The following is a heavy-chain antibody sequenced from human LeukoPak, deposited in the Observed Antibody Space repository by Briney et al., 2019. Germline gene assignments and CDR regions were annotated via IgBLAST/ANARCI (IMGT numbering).Heavy chain of an antibody. CDR3: ARRDIVVVTALFDY. CDR2: IYHSGST. V-gene: IGHV4-4*02. D-gene: IGHD2-21*02. Sequence: SETLSLTCAVSGGSISSSNWWSWVRQPPGKGLEWIGEIYHSGSTNYNPSLKSRVTISVDKSKNQFSLKLSSVTAADTAVYYCARRDIVVVTALFDYWGQGTLVAVSS. CDR1: GGSISSSNW. J-gene: IGHJ4*02.